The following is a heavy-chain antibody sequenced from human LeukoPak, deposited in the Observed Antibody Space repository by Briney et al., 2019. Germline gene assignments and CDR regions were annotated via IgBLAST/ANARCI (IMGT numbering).Heavy chain of an antibody. CDR1: GFTFSSYE. Sequence: GGSLRLSCAATGFTFSSYEMNWVRQAPGKGLEWVSVIYSGGSTYYADSVKGRFTISRDNSKNTLYLQMNSLRAEDTAVYYCARDAYCGGDCYIDYWGQGTLVTVSS. V-gene: IGHV3-66*01. CDR2: IYSGGST. D-gene: IGHD2-21*02. CDR3: ARDAYCGGDCYIDY. J-gene: IGHJ4*02.